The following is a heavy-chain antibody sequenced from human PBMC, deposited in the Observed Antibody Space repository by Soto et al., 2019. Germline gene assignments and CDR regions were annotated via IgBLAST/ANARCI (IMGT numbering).Heavy chain of an antibody. V-gene: IGHV4-30-4*01. CDR3: ARXPYYDILTGYAPYGMDV. CDR1: GGSISSGDYY. CDR2: IYHSGST. J-gene: IGHJ6*02. D-gene: IGHD3-9*01. Sequence: PSETLSLTCTVSGGSISSGDYYSSWIRQPPGKGMEWIGYIYHSGSTYYNPSLKSRVTISVDTSKNQFSLKLSSVTAADTAVYYCARXPYYDILTGYAPYGMDVWGQGTTVTVSS.